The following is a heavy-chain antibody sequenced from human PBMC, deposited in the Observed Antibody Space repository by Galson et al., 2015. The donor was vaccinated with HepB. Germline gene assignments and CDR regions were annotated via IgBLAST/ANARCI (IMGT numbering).Heavy chain of an antibody. Sequence: VKVSCKASGYTFTTYAMHWVRQAPGQRLEWMGWINAGNGNTKYSQKFQGRVTITRDTSASTAYMELSSLRSEDTAVYYCARALDYLQPGGDCFDYWGQGTLVTVSS. CDR1: GYTFTTYA. CDR3: ARALDYLQPGGDCFDY. CDR2: INAGNGNT. V-gene: IGHV1-3*01. J-gene: IGHJ4*02. D-gene: IGHD2/OR15-2a*01.